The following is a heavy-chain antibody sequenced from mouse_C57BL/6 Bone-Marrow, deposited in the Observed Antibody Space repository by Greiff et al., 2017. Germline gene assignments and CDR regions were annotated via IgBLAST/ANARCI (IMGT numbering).Heavy chain of an antibody. V-gene: IGHV10-1*01. CDR2: IRSKSNNYAT. CDR1: GFSFNTYA. J-gene: IGHJ2*01. Sequence: EVQGVESGGGLVQPKGSLKLSCAASGFSFNTYAMNWVRQAPGKGLEWVARIRSKSNNYATYYADSVKDRFTISRDDSESMLYLQMNNLKTEDTAMYYCVRHGDYYYFDYWGQGTTLTVSS. CDR3: VRHGDYYYFDY. D-gene: IGHD1-1*01.